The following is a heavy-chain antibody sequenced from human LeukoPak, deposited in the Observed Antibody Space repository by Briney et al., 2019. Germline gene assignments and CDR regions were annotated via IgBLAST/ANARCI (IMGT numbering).Heavy chain of an antibody. D-gene: IGHD3-10*01. V-gene: IGHV4-59*01. CDR3: ARRDVFREAFDI. Sequence: SETLSLTCTVSGGSISSYYWSWIRQPPGKGLEWIGYIYYSGSTNYNPSLKSRVTISVDTSKNQFSLKLSSVTAADTAVYYCARRDVFREAFDIWGQGTMVTVSS. CDR1: GGSISSYY. J-gene: IGHJ3*02. CDR2: IYYSGST.